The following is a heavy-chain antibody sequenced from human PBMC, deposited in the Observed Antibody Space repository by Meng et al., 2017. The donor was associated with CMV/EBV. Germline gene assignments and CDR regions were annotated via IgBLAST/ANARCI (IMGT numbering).Heavy chain of an antibody. CDR3: VRDHNWGPDY. Sequence: QGQRVQPGAEVNSPGASVKVSCQTSGYRFSDHYMHWVRQAPGQGLEWMGWIYPNSGGTHYAQKFQDRVTMTRDTSISTVYMELSRLTSDDTAVYYCVRDHNWGPDYWGQGTLVTVSS. J-gene: IGHJ4*02. D-gene: IGHD1-1*01. CDR2: IYPNSGGT. CDR1: GYRFSDHY. V-gene: IGHV1-2*02.